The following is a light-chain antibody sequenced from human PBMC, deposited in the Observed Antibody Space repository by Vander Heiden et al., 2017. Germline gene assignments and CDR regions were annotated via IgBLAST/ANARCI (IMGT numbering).Light chain of an antibody. CDR2: KAS. CDR1: QSISSW. CDR3: QQNNSFPYT. J-gene: IGKJ2*01. V-gene: IGKV1-5*03. Sequence: DIQMTQSPSTLSASVGDRVTITCRASQSISSWLAWYQQKPGKAPKLLIYKASSLESGVPSRFSGSGSGTEFTLTISSLQHDDFATYYCQQNNSFPYTFGQGTKLEIK.